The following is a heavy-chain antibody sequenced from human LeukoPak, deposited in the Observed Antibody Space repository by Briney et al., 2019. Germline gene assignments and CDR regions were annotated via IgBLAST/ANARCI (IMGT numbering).Heavy chain of an antibody. CDR3: ARDEASCCYTSPYYYYYGMDV. J-gene: IGHJ6*02. V-gene: IGHV3-9*01. Sequence: GGSQRLSCAASGFTFDDYAMRWVRQAPGKGLEWVLGISWNSGSIGYADSVKGRFTISRDNAKNSLYLQMNSLRAEDTAVYYCARDEASCCYTSPYYYYYGMDVWGQGTTVTVSS. D-gene: IGHD2-2*02. CDR2: ISWNSGSI. CDR1: GFTFDDYA.